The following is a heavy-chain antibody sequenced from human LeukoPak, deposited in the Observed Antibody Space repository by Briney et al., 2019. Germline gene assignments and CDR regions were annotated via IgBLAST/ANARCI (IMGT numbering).Heavy chain of an antibody. CDR1: GFTFSSYG. Sequence: PGGSLRLSCAASGFTFSSYGMHWVRQAPGKGLEWVAFIRYDGRNKYYADSVKGRFTISRDNSKNTLYLQMNSLRAEDTAVYYCFSYSSGWYVNYWGQGTLVTVSS. CDR3: FSYSSGWYVNY. CDR2: IRYDGRNK. V-gene: IGHV3-30*02. J-gene: IGHJ4*02. D-gene: IGHD6-19*01.